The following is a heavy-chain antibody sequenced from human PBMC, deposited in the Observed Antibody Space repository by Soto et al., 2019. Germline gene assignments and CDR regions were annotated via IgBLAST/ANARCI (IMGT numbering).Heavy chain of an antibody. V-gene: IGHV3-33*01. CDR1: GFTFSSYG. D-gene: IGHD1-26*01. Sequence: QVQLVESGGGVVQPGRTLRHSCAAAGFTFSSYGMHWVRQAPGKGLEWVAVIWYDGSNKYYADSVKGRFTISRDNSKNTLYLHMNSLRAEDTAVYYCARDPTSAHRRGYIDVWGKGTTVTVSS. CDR3: ARDPTSAHRRGYIDV. J-gene: IGHJ6*03. CDR2: IWYDGSNK.